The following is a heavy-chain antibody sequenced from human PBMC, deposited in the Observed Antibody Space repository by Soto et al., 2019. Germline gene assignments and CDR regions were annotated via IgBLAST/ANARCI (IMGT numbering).Heavy chain of an antibody. CDR3: ARVGTLYAMDV. CDR1: GFTFRDYY. D-gene: IGHD1-1*01. Sequence: GGFMRLSCAASGFTFRDYYMRGRRQAPGRGVGRVSYISSGGSPANDEDSVKGRFTISRDNAKNSLYLQMDSLRAEDTAVYYCARVGTLYAMDVWGQGTTVTVSS. CDR2: ISSGGSPA. V-gene: IGHV3-11*06. J-gene: IGHJ6*02.